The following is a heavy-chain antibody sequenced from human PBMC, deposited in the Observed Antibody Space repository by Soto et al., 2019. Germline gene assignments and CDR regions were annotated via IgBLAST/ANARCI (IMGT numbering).Heavy chain of an antibody. CDR3: AKVVNWIYFDY. Sequence: GGSLRLSCAASGFTFGSYAMSWVRQAPGKGLEWVSSVSGGGDSTYYPDSVKGRFTISRDNSKNTLYLQMNSLRAEDTAVYYCAKVVNWIYFDYWGQGTLVTVSS. CDR2: VSGGGDST. CDR1: GFTFGSYA. D-gene: IGHD1-20*01. J-gene: IGHJ4*02. V-gene: IGHV3-23*01.